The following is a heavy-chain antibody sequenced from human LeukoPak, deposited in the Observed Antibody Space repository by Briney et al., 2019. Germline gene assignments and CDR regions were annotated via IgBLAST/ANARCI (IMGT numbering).Heavy chain of an antibody. CDR1: GGSFSGYY. J-gene: IGHJ4*02. D-gene: IGHD2-21*01. V-gene: IGHV4-34*01. Sequence: PSETLSLTCAVYGGSFSGYYWSWIRQPPGKGLEWIGEINHSGSTNYNPSLKSRVTISVDTSKNQFSLKLSSVTAADTAVYYCARRRGPTGVKHDYWGQGTLVTVSS. CDR3: ARRRGPTGVKHDY. CDR2: INHSGST.